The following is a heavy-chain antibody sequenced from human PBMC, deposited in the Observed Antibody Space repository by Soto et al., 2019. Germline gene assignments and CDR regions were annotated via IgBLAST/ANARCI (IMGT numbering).Heavy chain of an antibody. CDR2: IKQDGSEK. Sequence: VQLVESGGGVVQPGRSLRLSCAASGFTFSSYGMHWVRQAPGKGLEWVANIKQDGSEKYYVDSVKGRFTISRDNAKNSLYLQMNSLRAEDTAVYYCARDTYYYDSSGYYHIYWYFDLWGRGTLVTVSS. D-gene: IGHD3-22*01. J-gene: IGHJ2*01. CDR1: GFTFSSYG. CDR3: ARDTYYYDSSGYYHIYWYFDL. V-gene: IGHV3-7*03.